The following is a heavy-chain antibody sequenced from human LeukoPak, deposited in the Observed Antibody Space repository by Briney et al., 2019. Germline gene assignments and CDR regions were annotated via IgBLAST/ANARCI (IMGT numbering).Heavy chain of an antibody. V-gene: IGHV3-21*01. CDR2: ISSSSSYI. J-gene: IGHJ5*02. D-gene: IGHD4-17*01. CDR3: AGRDYGDDPWFDP. Sequence: GGSLRLSCAASGFTFNSYSMNWVRQAPGKGLEWVSSISSSSSYIYYADSVKGRFTISRDNAKNSLYLQMNSLRAEDTAVYYCAGRDYGDDPWFDPWGQGNPGHRLL. CDR1: GFTFNSYS.